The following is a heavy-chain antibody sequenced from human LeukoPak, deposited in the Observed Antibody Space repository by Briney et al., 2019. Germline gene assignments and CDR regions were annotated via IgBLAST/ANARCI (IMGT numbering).Heavy chain of an antibody. V-gene: IGHV4-38-2*02. Sequence: SETLSLTCTVSGYSISSGYYWGWIRQPPGKGLEWIGSIYHSGSTYYNPSLKSRVTISVDTSKNQFSLKLSSVTAADTAVYYCARIAAAGTDPLDYWGQGTLVTVSS. D-gene: IGHD6-13*01. CDR1: GYSISSGYY. J-gene: IGHJ4*02. CDR3: ARIAAAGTDPLDY. CDR2: IYHSGST.